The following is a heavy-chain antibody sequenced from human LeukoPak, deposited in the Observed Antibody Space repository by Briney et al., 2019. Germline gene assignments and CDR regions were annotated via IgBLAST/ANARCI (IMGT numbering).Heavy chain of an antibody. V-gene: IGHV3-21*01. J-gene: IGHJ4*02. CDR2: ISSSSSYI. D-gene: IGHD6-19*01. CDR3: ARGGKQWRGGNYFDS. Sequence: GGSLRLSCAASGFTFSSYTMNWVRQAPGKGLEWVSSISSSSSYIYYADSVKGRFTISRDNAKNSLYLQMNSLRAEDTAVYYCARGGKQWRGGNYFDSWGQGTLVAVSS. CDR1: GFTFSSYT.